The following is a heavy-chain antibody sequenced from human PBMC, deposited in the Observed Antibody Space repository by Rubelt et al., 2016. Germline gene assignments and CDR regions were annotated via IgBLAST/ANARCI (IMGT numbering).Heavy chain of an antibody. Sequence: QVQLQQWGAGLLKPSETLSLTCAVYGGSFSGYYWTWIRQPPGKGLEWIGEINHSGSTNYNPSLKSRVIISVDTSKSQFSLKLPPVADADTAIYYCAGRVDGDCTTTSCCIDYWGQGVLATVSS. CDR3: AGRVDGDCTTTSCCIDY. D-gene: IGHD2-2*01. V-gene: IGHV4-34*01. J-gene: IGHJ4*02. CDR2: INHSGST. CDR1: GGSFSGYY.